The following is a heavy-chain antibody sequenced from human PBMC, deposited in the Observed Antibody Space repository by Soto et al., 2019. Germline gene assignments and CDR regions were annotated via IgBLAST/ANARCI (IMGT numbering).Heavy chain of an antibody. CDR2: IYYRGNA. CDR1: DDSINSDKYY. Sequence: QLQLQESGPGLVKPSETLSLTCSVSDDSINSDKYYWGWIRQPPGKGVEWIGSIYYRGNAYYNPSLQTRVTISLDKSSSQFSLKLNSLTAADSAVYFCARLEGLATISYYFDFWGPGALVTVSS. J-gene: IGHJ4*02. V-gene: IGHV4-39*01. CDR3: ARLEGLATISYYFDF. D-gene: IGHD3-9*01.